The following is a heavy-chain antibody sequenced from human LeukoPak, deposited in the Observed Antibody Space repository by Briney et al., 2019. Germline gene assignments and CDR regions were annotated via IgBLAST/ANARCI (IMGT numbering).Heavy chain of an antibody. CDR1: GFTFSSYS. V-gene: IGHV3-21*01. Sequence: GGSLRLSCAASGFTFSSYSMNWVRQAPGKGLEWVSSISSSSSYIYYAGSVKGRFTISRDNAKNSLCLQMNSLRAEDTAVYYCARGGVAGKDYWGQGTLVTVSS. CDR3: ARGGVAGKDY. CDR2: ISSSSSYI. J-gene: IGHJ4*02. D-gene: IGHD6-19*01.